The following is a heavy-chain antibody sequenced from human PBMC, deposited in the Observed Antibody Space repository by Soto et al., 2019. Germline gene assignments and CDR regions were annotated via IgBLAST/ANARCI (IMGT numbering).Heavy chain of an antibody. Sequence: GASLKVSCKASGGTFSSYAISWVRQAPGQGLEWMGGIIPIFGTANYAQKFQGRVTITADESTSTAYMELSSLRSEDTAVYYCARPRPEMATGLDYWGQGTLVTVS. V-gene: IGHV1-69*13. CDR3: ARPRPEMATGLDY. J-gene: IGHJ4*02. CDR2: IIPIFGTA. D-gene: IGHD5-12*01. CDR1: GGTFSSYA.